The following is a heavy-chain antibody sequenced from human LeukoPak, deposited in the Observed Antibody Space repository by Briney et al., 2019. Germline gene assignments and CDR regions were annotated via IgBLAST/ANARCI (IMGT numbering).Heavy chain of an antibody. Sequence: RPGGSLRLSCAASGFTFDDYTMHWVRQAPGKGLEWVSLISWDGGSTYYADSVKGRFTISRDNSKNSLYLQMNSLRTEDTALYYCAKAEGIAAAGYFDYWGQGTLVTVSS. V-gene: IGHV3-43*01. CDR2: ISWDGGST. CDR3: AKAEGIAAAGYFDY. J-gene: IGHJ4*02. CDR1: GFTFDDYT. D-gene: IGHD6-13*01.